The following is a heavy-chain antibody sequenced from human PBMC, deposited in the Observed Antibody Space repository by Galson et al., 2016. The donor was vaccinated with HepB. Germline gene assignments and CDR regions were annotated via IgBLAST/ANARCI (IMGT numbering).Heavy chain of an antibody. Sequence: SLRLSCAASGFSFSTQAMTWVRQAPGKGLEWLSTVSGSGSSTWYADSVKGRFTISRDNSEHMLLYLQLTNLRADDTAIYYCAKPGIWFGELQNWGRGTLVTVSS. J-gene: IGHJ4*02. V-gene: IGHV3-23*01. CDR1: GFSFSTQA. CDR3: AKPGIWFGELQN. CDR2: VSGSGSST. D-gene: IGHD3-10*01.